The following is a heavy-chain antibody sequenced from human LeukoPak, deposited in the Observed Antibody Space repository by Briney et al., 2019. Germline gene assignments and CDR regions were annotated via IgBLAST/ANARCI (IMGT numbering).Heavy chain of an antibody. D-gene: IGHD2-8*02. Sequence: GESLKISCKGSGYSFTSYWIGWVRQMPGKGLEWMGIIYPGDSDTRYSPSFQGQVTISADKSISTAYLQWSSLKASDTAMYYCARVMGPHTSIVLVVYAIDYWGQGTLVTVSS. CDR1: GYSFTSYW. CDR2: IYPGDSDT. V-gene: IGHV5-51*01. J-gene: IGHJ4*02. CDR3: ARVMGPHTSIVLVVYAIDY.